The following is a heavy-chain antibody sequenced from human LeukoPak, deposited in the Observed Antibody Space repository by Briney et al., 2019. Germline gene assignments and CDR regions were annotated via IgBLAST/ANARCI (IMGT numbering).Heavy chain of an antibody. D-gene: IGHD1-26*01. V-gene: IGHV3-30-3*01. CDR1: GFTFSSYA. J-gene: IGHJ1*01. CDR2: ISYDGSNK. CDR3: AKAEVGTTLRRAEYFQH. Sequence: GGSLRLSCAASGFTFSSYAMHWVRQAPGKGLEWVAVISYDGSNKYYADSVKGRFTISRDNSKNTLYLQMNSLRAEDTAVYYCAKAEVGTTLRRAEYFQHWGQGTLVTVCS.